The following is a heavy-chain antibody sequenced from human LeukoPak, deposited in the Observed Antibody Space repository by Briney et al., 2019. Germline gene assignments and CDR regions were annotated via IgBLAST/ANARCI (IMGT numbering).Heavy chain of an antibody. CDR2: SHDSGES. Sequence: PAETLSVTCPGSGCSLSHYHLSGLRQPPARGLEGIGYSHDSGESNYNPSLQRRVIIPRDTCKNQFSLDLMSVTAADTAGYYCASSSQSGSYRAYWGQGTPVTVSP. J-gene: IGHJ4*02. CDR3: ASSSQSGSYRAY. CDR1: GCSLSHYH. V-gene: IGHV4-59*08. D-gene: IGHD3-10*01.